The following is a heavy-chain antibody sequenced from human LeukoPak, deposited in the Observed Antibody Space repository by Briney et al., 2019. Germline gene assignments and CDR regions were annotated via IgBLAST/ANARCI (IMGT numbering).Heavy chain of an antibody. V-gene: IGHV1-46*01. CDR3: ARDRYGAAAGTGFDY. Sequence: ASVKVSCKASGYTFTSYYMHWVRQVPGQGLEWMGIINPSGGSTSYAQKFQGRVTMTKDMSTSTVYMELSSLRSEDTAVYYCARDRYGAAAGTGFDYWGQGTLVTVSS. D-gene: IGHD6-13*01. CDR2: INPSGGST. J-gene: IGHJ4*02. CDR1: GYTFTSYY.